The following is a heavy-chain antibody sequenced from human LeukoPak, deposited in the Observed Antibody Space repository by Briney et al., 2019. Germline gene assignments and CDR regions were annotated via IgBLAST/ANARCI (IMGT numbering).Heavy chain of an antibody. CDR1: GFTFSSYA. D-gene: IGHD1-26*01. CDR2: ISYDGSNK. CDR3: AKDSLRKSIVGTTTRGVNDY. V-gene: IGHV3-30*01. J-gene: IGHJ4*02. Sequence: GGSLRLSCAASGFTFSSYAMHWVRQAPGKGLEWVAVISYDGSNKYYADSVKGRFTISRDNSKNTLYLQMNSLRAEDTAVYYCAKDSLRKSIVGTTTRGVNDYWGQGTLVTVSS.